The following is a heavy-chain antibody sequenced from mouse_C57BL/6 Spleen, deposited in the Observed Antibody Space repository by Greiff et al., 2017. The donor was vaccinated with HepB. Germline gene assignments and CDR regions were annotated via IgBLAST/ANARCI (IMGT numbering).Heavy chain of an antibody. CDR2: ISYDGSN. V-gene: IGHV3-6*01. J-gene: IGHJ2*01. CDR3: ARVCDYDYFDY. CDR1: GYSITSGYY. D-gene: IGHD2-4*01. Sequence: EVQLQQSGPGLVKPSQSLSLTCSVTGYSITSGYYWNWIRQFPGNKLEWMGYISYDGSNNYNPSLKNRISITRDTSKNQFFLKLNSVTTEDTATYYCARVCDYDYFDYWGQGTTLTVSS.